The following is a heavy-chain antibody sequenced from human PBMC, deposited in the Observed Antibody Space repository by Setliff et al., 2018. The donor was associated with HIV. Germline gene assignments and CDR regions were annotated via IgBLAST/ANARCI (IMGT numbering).Heavy chain of an antibody. J-gene: IGHJ6*02. D-gene: IGHD3-3*01. CDR2: IYFTGST. CDR1: GAPISSYY. Sequence: SETLSLTCKVSGAPISSYYWNWIRQPPGKGLEWIGYIYFTGSTNYNPSLKSRVTISVDTSKNQFSLKLSSATAADTAVYYCARRLQFLEFLHGVGGLDVWGQGTTVTVSS. CDR3: ARRLQFLEFLHGVGGLDV. V-gene: IGHV4-59*08.